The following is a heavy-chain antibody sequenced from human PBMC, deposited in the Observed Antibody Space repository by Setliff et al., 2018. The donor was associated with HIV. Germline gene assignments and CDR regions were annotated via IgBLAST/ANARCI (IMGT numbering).Heavy chain of an antibody. CDR3: ATHRVGQRPWLSDF. J-gene: IGHJ4*02. D-gene: IGHD5-12*01. Sequence: GGSLRLSCAASGFTFSSYAMSWVRQAPGKGLEWVSAINGSGGSTYYADSVRGRFTISRDNYKNTLYLQTKSLRAEDTAVYYCATHRVGQRPWLSDFWGQGTLVTVSS. CDR1: GFTFSSYA. V-gene: IGHV3-23*01. CDR2: INGSGGST.